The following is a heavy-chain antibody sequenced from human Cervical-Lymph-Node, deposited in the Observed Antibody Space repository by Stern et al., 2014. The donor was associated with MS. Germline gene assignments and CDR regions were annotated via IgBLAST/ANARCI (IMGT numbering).Heavy chain of an antibody. D-gene: IGHD3-10*01. CDR2: IKRDGTTI. V-gene: IGHV3-74*02. CDR1: GFTFRNYW. CDR3: TKDSYGPEDY. Sequence: EVQLEESGGGLVQPGGSLRLSCVASGFTFRNYWMHWVRQGPGKGLVWVARIKRDGTTITHADSVKGRFTISRDNAKNTLYLQMNSLRVEDTAVYYCTKDSYGPEDYWGQGTSVTVSS. J-gene: IGHJ4*02.